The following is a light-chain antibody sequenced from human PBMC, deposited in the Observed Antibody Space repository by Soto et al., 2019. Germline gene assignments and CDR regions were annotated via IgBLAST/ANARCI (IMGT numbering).Light chain of an antibody. CDR3: LQHNTYPLT. V-gene: IGKV1-17*01. CDR1: QDIGND. CDR2: GAS. Sequence: DIQMTQSPSSLSASVGDRVTITCRASQDIGNDLGWYQQKPGKAPKRLTYGASSLARGVPSRFSGSGSGAEFTLTISSLQSEDFATYYCLQHNTYPLTFGGGTRVEIK. J-gene: IGKJ4*01.